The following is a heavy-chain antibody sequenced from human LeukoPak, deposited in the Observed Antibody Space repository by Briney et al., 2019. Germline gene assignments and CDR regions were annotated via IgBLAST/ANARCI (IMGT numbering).Heavy chain of an antibody. CDR3: ASTSDCSSTSCRWFDP. J-gene: IGHJ5*02. Sequence: GASVKVSCKASGGTFSSYAISWVRQAPGQGLEWMGGIIPIFGTANYAHKFQGRVTITTDESTRTAYMELSSMRSEDTAVYYCASTSDCSSTSCRWFDPWGQGTQLTVSS. V-gene: IGHV1-69*05. CDR1: GGTFSSYA. CDR2: IIPIFGTA. D-gene: IGHD2-2*01.